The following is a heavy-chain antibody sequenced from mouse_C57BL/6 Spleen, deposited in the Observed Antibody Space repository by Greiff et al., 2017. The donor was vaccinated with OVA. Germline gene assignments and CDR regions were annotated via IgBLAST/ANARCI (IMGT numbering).Heavy chain of an antibody. D-gene: IGHD2-4*01. V-gene: IGHV3-6*01. Sequence: VQLKESGPGLVKPSQSLSLTCSVTGYSITSGYYWNWIRQFPGNKLEWMGYISYDGSNNYNPSLKNRISITRDTSKNKFFLKLNSVTTEDTATYYCARDDYGAWCAYWGQGTLVTVSA. CDR1: GYSITSGYY. J-gene: IGHJ3*01. CDR2: ISYDGSN. CDR3: ARDDYGAWCAY.